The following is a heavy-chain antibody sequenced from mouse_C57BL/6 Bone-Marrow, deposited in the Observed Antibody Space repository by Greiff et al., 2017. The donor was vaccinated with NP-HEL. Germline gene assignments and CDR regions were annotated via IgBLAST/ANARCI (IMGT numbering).Heavy chain of an antibody. V-gene: IGHV5-9*01. J-gene: IGHJ2*01. D-gene: IGHD2-3*01. CDR1: GFTFSSYT. CDR3: ARQGWLLYFDY. Sequence: EVMLVESGGGLVKPGGSLKLSCAASGFTFSSYTMSWVRQTPEKRLEWVATISGGGGNTYYPDSVKCRFTISRDNAKNTLYLQMSSLRSEDTALYYCARQGWLLYFDYWGQGTTLTVSS. CDR2: ISGGGGNT.